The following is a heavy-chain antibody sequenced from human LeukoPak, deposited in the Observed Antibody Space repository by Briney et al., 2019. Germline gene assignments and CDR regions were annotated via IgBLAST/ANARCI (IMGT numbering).Heavy chain of an antibody. J-gene: IGHJ4*02. V-gene: IGHV3-23*01. Sequence: GGSLRLSCAASGFTFSSYAMSWVRQAPGKGLEWVSAFSGGGGGTYYADSVRGRFTVSRDNSKNTLYLQMISLRAEDTAVYYCAKRGHYDSSGSYAPFDYWGQGTLVTVSS. CDR2: FSGGGGGT. D-gene: IGHD3-22*01. CDR3: AKRGHYDSSGSYAPFDY. CDR1: GFTFSSYA.